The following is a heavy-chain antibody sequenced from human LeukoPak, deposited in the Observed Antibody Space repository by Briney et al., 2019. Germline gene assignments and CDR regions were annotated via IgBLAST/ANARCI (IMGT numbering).Heavy chain of an antibody. V-gene: IGHV3-30*18. CDR2: ISYDGSNK. J-gene: IGHJ4*02. D-gene: IGHD4-17*01. CDR1: GFTFSSYG. Sequence: GGSLRLSCAASGFTFSSYGMHWVRQAPGKGLEWVAVISYDGSNKYYADSVKGRFTISRDNSKNTLYLQMNSLRAEDTAVYYCAKDQGKYYGDGTDFDYWGQGTLVTVSS. CDR3: AKDQGKYYGDGTDFDY.